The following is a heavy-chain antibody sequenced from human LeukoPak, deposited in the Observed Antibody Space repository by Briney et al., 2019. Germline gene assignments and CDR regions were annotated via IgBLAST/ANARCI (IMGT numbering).Heavy chain of an antibody. V-gene: IGHV3-23*01. CDR1: GFTFSNYA. CDR3: SKWGDYDVLTGYYDSDF. CDR2: IVGSGGST. J-gene: IGHJ4*02. D-gene: IGHD3-9*01. Sequence: GGSVRLSCAASGFTFSNYAMSWVRQAPGKGVEWVSAIVGSGGSTYYADSVKGRFSISRDNSKNTLFLQMNSLRVEDTALYYCSKWGDYDVLTGYYDSDFWGQGTLVTVSS.